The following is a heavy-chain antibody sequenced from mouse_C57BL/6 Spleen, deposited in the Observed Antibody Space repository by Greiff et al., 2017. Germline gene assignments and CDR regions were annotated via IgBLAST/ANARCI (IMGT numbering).Heavy chain of an antibody. J-gene: IGHJ3*01. D-gene: IGHD2-3*01. Sequence: VQLKESGPGLVQPSQSLSITCTVSGFSLTSYGVHWVRQSPGKGLEWLGVIWSGGSTDYNAAFISRLSISKDNSKSQVFFKMNSLQADDTAIYYCARNSYDGYCWFAYWGQGTLVTVSA. CDR3: ARNSYDGYCWFAY. CDR1: GFSLTSYG. V-gene: IGHV2-2*01. CDR2: IWSGGST.